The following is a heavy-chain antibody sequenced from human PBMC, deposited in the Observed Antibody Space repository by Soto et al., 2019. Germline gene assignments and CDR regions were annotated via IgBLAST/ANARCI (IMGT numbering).Heavy chain of an antibody. CDR2: TYWNEDR. V-gene: IGHV2-5*01. J-gene: IGHJ5*02. CDR3: AHRGYGDYPRDNWFDP. CDR1: GFSLNTGGAG. D-gene: IGHD4-17*01. Sequence: QITLKESGPTLVKPTQTLTLTCTFSGFSLNTGGAGVGWIRQSPGKALEWLALTYWNEDRRYSPSLKSRLTIPKDTSKIQVVLTMTNMDPVDTATYYCAHRGYGDYPRDNWFDPWGQGTLVTVSS.